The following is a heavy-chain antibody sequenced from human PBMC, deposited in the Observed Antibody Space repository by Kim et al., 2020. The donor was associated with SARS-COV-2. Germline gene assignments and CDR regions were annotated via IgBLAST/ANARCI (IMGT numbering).Heavy chain of an antibody. CDR2: IIPIFGTA. CDR3: ARANPYYYDSSGYRQFDY. D-gene: IGHD3-22*01. V-gene: IGHV1-69*13. CDR1: GGTFSSYA. J-gene: IGHJ4*02. Sequence: SVKVSCKASGGTFSSYAISWVRQAPGQGLEWMGGIIPIFGTANYAQKFQGRVTITADESTSTAYMELSSLRSEDTAVYYCARANPYYYDSSGYRQFDYWGQGTLVTVPS.